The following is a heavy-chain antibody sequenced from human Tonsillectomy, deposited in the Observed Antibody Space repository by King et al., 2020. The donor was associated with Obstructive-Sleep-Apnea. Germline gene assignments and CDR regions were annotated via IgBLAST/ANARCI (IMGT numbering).Heavy chain of an antibody. V-gene: IGHV3-11*06. CDR2: ISSNTYYT. J-gene: IGHJ4*02. CDR1: GFTFSDYY. D-gene: IGHD6-25*01. CDR3: ARDPGLHDF. Sequence: QVQLVESGGGLVKPGGSLRLSCVASGFTFSDYYMSWIRQAPGKGLEWISYISSNTYYTTYADALKGRFTIARDNAKNSLYLQMNSLRAEDTAVYYCARDPGLHDFWGQGTLVTVSS.